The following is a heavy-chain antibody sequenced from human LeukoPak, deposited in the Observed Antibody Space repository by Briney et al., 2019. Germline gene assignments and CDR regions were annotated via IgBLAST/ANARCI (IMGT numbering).Heavy chain of an antibody. D-gene: IGHD3-3*01. CDR3: ARPPATYYDFWSGSNAFDI. CDR2: ISGNSATV. V-gene: IGHV3-48*01. Sequence: GGSLRLSCAASGFSFNSYHMNWVRQAPGKGLEWVSYISGNSATVYYADSVKGRFTISRDNSKNTLYLQMNSLRAEDTAVYYCARPPATYYDFWSGSNAFDIWGQGTMVTVSS. J-gene: IGHJ3*02. CDR1: GFSFNSYH.